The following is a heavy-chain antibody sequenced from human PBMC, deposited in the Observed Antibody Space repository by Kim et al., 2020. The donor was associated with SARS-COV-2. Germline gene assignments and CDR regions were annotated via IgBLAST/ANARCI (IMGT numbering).Heavy chain of an antibody. CDR1: GYSFTSYW. CDR2: IYPGDSDT. V-gene: IGHV5-51*01. J-gene: IGHJ4*02. Sequence: GESLKISCKGSGYSFTSYWIGWVRQMPGKGLEWMGIIYPGDSDTRYSPSFQGQVTISADKSISTAYLQWSSLKASDTAMYYCARHIIVGGSGSPTSRYFDYWGQGTLVTVSS. D-gene: IGHD3-10*01. CDR3: ARHIIVGGSGSPTSRYFDY.